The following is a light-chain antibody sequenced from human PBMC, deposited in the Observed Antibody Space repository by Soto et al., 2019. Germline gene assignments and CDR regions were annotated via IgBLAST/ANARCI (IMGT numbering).Light chain of an antibody. Sequence: EIVLTQSPATLSLSAGERPSLSCRASQRVSSFWAWYQHKPGQPPRLLIYNASNRTTGIPARFSGSGSGTDFTLTISSLEPEDFAVYYCQQRGDWPPIAFGQGTRLDSK. CDR2: NAS. CDR1: QRVSSF. J-gene: IGKJ5*01. V-gene: IGKV3-11*01. CDR3: QQRGDWPPIA.